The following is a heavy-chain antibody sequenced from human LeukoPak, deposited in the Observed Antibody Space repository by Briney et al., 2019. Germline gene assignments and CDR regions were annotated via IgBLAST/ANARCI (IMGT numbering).Heavy chain of an antibody. CDR1: GGSISSYY. V-gene: IGHV4-4*07. Sequence: SETLSLTCSVSGGSISSYYWSWIRQPAGKGLEWIGRIYSSGSTNYNPSLKSQVTMSVDTSKNQFSLKLSSVTAADTAVYYCARVGAKGTNYNWFDPWGQGTLVTVSS. D-gene: IGHD1-7*01. CDR2: IYSSGST. J-gene: IGHJ5*02. CDR3: ARVGAKGTNYNWFDP.